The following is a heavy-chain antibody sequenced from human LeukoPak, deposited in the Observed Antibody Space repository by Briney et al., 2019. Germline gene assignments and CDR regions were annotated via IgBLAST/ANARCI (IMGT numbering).Heavy chain of an antibody. J-gene: IGHJ6*02. V-gene: IGHV6-1*01. D-gene: IGHD3-22*01. CDR2: TYYRSKWYN. Sequence: SQTLSLTCAISRDSVSSNSAAWNWIRQSPSRGLEWLGRTYYRSKWYNDYAVSVKSRITINPDTSKNQFSLQLNSVTPEDTAVYYCARDKWYYYDSSGAYYYYGMDVWGQGTTVTVSS. CDR3: ARDKWYYYDSSGAYYYYGMDV. CDR1: RDSVSSNSAA.